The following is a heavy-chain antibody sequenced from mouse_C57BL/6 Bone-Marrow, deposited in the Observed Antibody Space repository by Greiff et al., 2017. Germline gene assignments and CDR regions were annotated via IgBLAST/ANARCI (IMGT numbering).Heavy chain of an antibody. V-gene: IGHV1-26*01. Sequence: VQLQQSGPELVKPGASVKISCKASGYTFTDYYMNWVKPSHGKSLEWIGDINPNNGGTSYNQKFKGKATLTVDKSSSTAYMELRSLTSEDSAVYYCARGGLRFAYWGQGALVTGSA. CDR2: INPNNGGT. CDR3: ARGGLRFAY. D-gene: IGHD2-4*01. CDR1: GYTFTDYY. J-gene: IGHJ3*01.